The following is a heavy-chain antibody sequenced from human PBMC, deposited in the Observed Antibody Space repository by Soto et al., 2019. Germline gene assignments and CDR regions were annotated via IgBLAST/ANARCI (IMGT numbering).Heavy chain of an antibody. CDR1: GYTFTGYY. D-gene: IGHD3-22*01. CDR3: ARTSRYYYDTSGYYPHFDY. Sequence: QVQLVQSGAEVKKPGASVKVSCKASGYTFTGYYMHWVRQAPGQGLEWMGWINPNSGDTNYAQKFQGRVTMARDTSISTAYMELSRLRSDDTAVYYCARTSRYYYDTSGYYPHFDYWGQGTLVTVSS. J-gene: IGHJ4*02. V-gene: IGHV1-2*02. CDR2: INPNSGDT.